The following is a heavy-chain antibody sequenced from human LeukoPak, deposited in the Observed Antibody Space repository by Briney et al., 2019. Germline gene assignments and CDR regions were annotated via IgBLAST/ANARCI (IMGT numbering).Heavy chain of an antibody. CDR2: ISSSSTAI. CDR1: GYSFSGSD. Sequence: SGGSPTLSCAASGYSFSGSDMHWVRHAPGEGLEWVSHISSSSTAIYYADSMKGRFTISRDNAKDSMYLQMNSLRAEDTAVYYCATDLTYWGQGTLVTVAS. D-gene: IGHD3-9*01. J-gene: IGHJ4*02. V-gene: IGHV3-48*01. CDR3: ATDLTY.